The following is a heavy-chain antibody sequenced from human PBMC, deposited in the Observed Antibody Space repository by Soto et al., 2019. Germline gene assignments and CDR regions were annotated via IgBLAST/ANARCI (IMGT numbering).Heavy chain of an antibody. V-gene: IGHV1-46*01. CDR3: ARAPLWGMDV. CDR2: INPSGGGT. CDR1: GYTFTSYA. Sequence: ASVKVSCKASGYTFTSYAMHWVRQAPGRGLEWMGIINPSGGGTNYAQRFQGRVTMTTDTSTSTVNMELNNLRSEDTAVYYCARAPLWGMDVWGQGTTVTVSS. J-gene: IGHJ6*02. D-gene: IGHD3-10*01.